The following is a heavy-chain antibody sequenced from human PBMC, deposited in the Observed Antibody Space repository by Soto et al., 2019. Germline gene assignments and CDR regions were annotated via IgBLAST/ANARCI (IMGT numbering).Heavy chain of an antibody. CDR2: IIPIFGTA. Sequence: SVKVSCKASGGTFSSYAISWVRQAPGQGLEWMGGIIPIFGTANYAQKFQGRVTITADKSTSTAYMELSSLRSEDTAVYYCARGGYSYAPYGMDVWGQGATVTVSS. D-gene: IGHD5-18*01. J-gene: IGHJ6*02. V-gene: IGHV1-69*06. CDR1: GGTFSSYA. CDR3: ARGGYSYAPYGMDV.